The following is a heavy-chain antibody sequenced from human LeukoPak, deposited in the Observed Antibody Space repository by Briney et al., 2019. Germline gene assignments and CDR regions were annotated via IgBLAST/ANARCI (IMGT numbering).Heavy chain of an antibody. CDR1: GFNFNIFY. D-gene: IGHD4-17*01. Sequence: PGGSLRLSCAASGFNFNIFYMSWVRQAPGKGLEWVSYISSDGDTIYYADSVKGRFTISRDNSKNTLYLQMNSLRAEDTAVYYCAKDLAGYGDYGNYFDYWGQGTLVTVSS. CDR3: AKDLAGYGDYGNYFDY. CDR2: ISSDGDTI. V-gene: IGHV3-11*01. J-gene: IGHJ4*02.